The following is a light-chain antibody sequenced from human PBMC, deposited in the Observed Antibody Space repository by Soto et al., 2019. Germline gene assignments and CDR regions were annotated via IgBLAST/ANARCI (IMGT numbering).Light chain of an antibody. CDR2: KAS. CDR3: QQYGSYSPWT. V-gene: IGKV1-5*03. J-gene: IGKJ1*01. Sequence: DIQMTQSPTTLSASVGDRVTITCRASQSIGSWLAWYQQKPGKAPKLLIYKASTLESGVPSRFSGSGSGTEFILTISSLQPDDCASYYCQQYGSYSPWTFGQGTKVEIK. CDR1: QSIGSW.